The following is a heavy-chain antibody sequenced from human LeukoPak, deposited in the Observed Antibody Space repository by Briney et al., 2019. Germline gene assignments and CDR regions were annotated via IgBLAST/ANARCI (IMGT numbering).Heavy chain of an antibody. V-gene: IGHV4-34*01. Sequence: SETLSLTCAVYGGSFSGYYWSWIRQPPGKGLEWIGEINHSGSTNYNPSLKSRVTISVDTSKNQFSLKLSSVTAADTAVYYCARGGFITMVRGVKFDPWGQGTLVTVSP. CDR3: ARGGFITMVRGVKFDP. CDR2: INHSGST. CDR1: GGSFSGYY. J-gene: IGHJ5*02. D-gene: IGHD3-10*01.